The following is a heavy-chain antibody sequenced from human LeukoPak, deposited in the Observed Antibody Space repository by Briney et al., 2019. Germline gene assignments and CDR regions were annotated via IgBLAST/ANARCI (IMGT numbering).Heavy chain of an antibody. Sequence: GASLRLSCVVSGFTFNRCWMNWVRQAPGKGLEWVAHINPDGRDTYYVDALKRRFTISRDNAQNSMYLQMNSLRVEDTAVYYCTSWGDTTAEYFQRWGQGTLVTVSS. CDR2: INPDGRDT. CDR1: GFTFNRCW. V-gene: IGHV3-7*01. J-gene: IGHJ1*01. D-gene: IGHD2-21*02. CDR3: TSWGDTTAEYFQR.